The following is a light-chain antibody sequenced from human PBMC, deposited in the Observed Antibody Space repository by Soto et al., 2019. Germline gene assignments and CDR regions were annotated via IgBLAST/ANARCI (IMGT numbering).Light chain of an antibody. Sequence: DIQMTQSPSTLSAYVGDRFTITCRARQSISSWLAWYQQKPGKPPKLLIYDASRLESGVPSRFSGSGSGTEFTLTISNLQPDDFATYYCQQYDNYPLTFGGGTRLEIK. CDR3: QQYDNYPLT. J-gene: IGKJ5*01. CDR1: QSISSW. CDR2: DAS. V-gene: IGKV1-5*01.